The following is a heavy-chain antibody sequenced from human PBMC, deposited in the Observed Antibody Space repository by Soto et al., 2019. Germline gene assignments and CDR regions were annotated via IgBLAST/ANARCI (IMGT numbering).Heavy chain of an antibody. CDR3: ARGGGGKWEP. CDR1: GFSFSTST. J-gene: IGHJ4*02. CDR2: ISSDENNK. Sequence: GGSLRLSCAASGFSFSTSTMYWVRQAPGKGLEWVAIISSDENNKYYGDSVKGRFIISRDNSKNTLYLQINSLRPEDTAAYYCARGGGGKWEPWGQGT. D-gene: IGHD1-26*01. V-gene: IGHV3-30-3*01.